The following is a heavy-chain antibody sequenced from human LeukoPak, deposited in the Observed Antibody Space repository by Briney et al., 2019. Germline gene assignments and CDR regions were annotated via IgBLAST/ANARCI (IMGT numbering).Heavy chain of an antibody. D-gene: IGHD4-23*01. J-gene: IGHJ6*02. Sequence: PGGSLRLSCAASGFTFSSYGMHWVRQAPGKGLEWVAVISYDGSNKYYADSVKGRFTISRDNSKNTLYLQMNRLRAEDTAVYYCAKDQGYGGNRPEVYGMDVWGQGTTVTVSS. CDR1: GFTFSSYG. CDR2: ISYDGSNK. CDR3: AKDQGYGGNRPEVYGMDV. V-gene: IGHV3-30*18.